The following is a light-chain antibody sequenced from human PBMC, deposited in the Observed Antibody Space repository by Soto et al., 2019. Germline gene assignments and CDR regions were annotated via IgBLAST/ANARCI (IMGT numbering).Light chain of an antibody. CDR3: QQYVTSSPRT. CDR2: GAS. Sequence: DIVLTQSPGTLSLSPGERATLSCRASQSVGSIYLAWYQQKPGQAPRLLIHGASNRASGIPDRFSGSGSGTDFTLTISRLEPEDFAVYYCQQYVTSSPRTFGQGTKVDIK. V-gene: IGKV3-20*01. J-gene: IGKJ1*01. CDR1: QSVGSIY.